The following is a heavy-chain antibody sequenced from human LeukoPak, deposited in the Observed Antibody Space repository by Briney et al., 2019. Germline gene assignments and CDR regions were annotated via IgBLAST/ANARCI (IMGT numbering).Heavy chain of an antibody. D-gene: IGHD3-9*01. CDR3: ARGLKSGYPYYYYGMDV. CDR2: MNPNSGNT. V-gene: IGHV1-8*01. Sequence: ASVKVSCKASGYTFTSYDINWVRQATGQGLEWMGWMNPNSGNTGYAQKFQGRVTMTRNTSISTAYMELSSLRSEDTAVYYCARGLKSGYPYYYYGMDVWGHGTTVTVSS. J-gene: IGHJ6*02. CDR1: GYTFTSYD.